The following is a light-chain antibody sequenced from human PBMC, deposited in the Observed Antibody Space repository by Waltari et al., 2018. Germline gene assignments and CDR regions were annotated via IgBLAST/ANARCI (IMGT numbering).Light chain of an antibody. CDR2: WAS. J-gene: IGKJ2*01. CDR3: QQYYSTPQT. Sequence: DIVMTQSPDSLAVSLGERATINCKSSQSVLYSSNNKNYLAWYQHKQGQPPKLLIYWASTRESGVPDRCSGSGSGTDFTLTISSLQAEDVAVYYCQQYYSTPQTFGQGTKLEIK. V-gene: IGKV4-1*01. CDR1: QSVLYSSNNKNY.